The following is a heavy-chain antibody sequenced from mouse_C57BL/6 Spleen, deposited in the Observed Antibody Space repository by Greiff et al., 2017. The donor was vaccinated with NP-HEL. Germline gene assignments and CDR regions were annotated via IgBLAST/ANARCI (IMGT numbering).Heavy chain of an antibody. CDR1: GFTFSDYY. Sequence: EVKLVESEGGLVQPGSSMKLSCTASGFTFSDYYMAWVRQVPEKGLEWVANINYDGSSTYYLDSLKSRFIISRDNAKNILYLQMSSLKSEDTATYYCARDRTTTSYWYFDVWGTGTTVTVSS. V-gene: IGHV5-16*01. CDR2: INYDGSST. D-gene: IGHD2-1*01. CDR3: ARDRTTTSYWYFDV. J-gene: IGHJ1*03.